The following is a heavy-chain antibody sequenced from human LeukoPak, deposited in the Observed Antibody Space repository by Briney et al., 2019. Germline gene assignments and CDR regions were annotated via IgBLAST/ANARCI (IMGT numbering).Heavy chain of an antibody. Sequence: GASVKVSGKASGGTFSSYAISWERQAPGQGLEWMGGIIPIFGIANYAQKFQGRVTITADESTSTAYMELSSLRSEDTAVYCCARSEPLTYYYDSSADNQTPYYYGMDVWGQGTTVTVSS. V-gene: IGHV1-69*01. D-gene: IGHD3-22*01. CDR1: GGTFSSYA. CDR2: IIPIFGIA. J-gene: IGHJ6*02. CDR3: ARSEPLTYYYDSSADNQTPYYYGMDV.